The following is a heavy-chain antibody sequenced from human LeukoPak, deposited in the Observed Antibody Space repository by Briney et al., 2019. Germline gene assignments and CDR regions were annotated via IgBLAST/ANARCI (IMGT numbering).Heavy chain of an antibody. CDR1: GGSISSGSYY. J-gene: IGHJ4*02. V-gene: IGHV4-61*02. CDR3: ARVPGE. CDR2: IYPSGST. Sequence: SETLSLTCTVSGGSISSGSYYWSWIRQTAGKGLEWLGRIYPSGSTNYNPSLKSRVTISVDTSKNQFSLKLTSVTAADTAVYYCARVPGEWGQGTLVTVSS. D-gene: IGHD3-10*01.